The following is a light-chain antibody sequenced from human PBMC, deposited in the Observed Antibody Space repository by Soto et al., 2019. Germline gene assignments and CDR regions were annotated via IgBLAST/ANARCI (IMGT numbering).Light chain of an antibody. CDR2: DTE. CDR1: TCDIGKNY. CDR3: GTWDRSLTYYL. J-gene: IGLJ1*01. Sequence: QCVLTQPPSVCAAPGQKVIISCSGSTCDIGKNYVSWYQHLPGTAPKLIIYDTEKRIAGVPDRFSASKSGTSATLAISGLQTGDEANYFCGTWDRSLTYYLFGTGTKVTV. V-gene: IGLV1-51*01.